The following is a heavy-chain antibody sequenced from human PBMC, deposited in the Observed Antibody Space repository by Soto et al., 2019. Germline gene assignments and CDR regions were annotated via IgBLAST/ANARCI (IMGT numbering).Heavy chain of an antibody. J-gene: IGHJ6*02. CDR3: TKGSSSCYDEPLDV. D-gene: IGHD2-2*01. V-gene: IGHV3-9*01. CDR1: GFTFDDYA. CDR2: INWNSDTI. Sequence: GGSLRLSCTASGFTFDDYAMHWVRQAPGKGLEWVSGINWNSDTIGYADSVKGRFTISRDTAKKSLFLQMNSLRTEDTALYYYTKGSSSCYDEPLDVWGQGTTVTVSS.